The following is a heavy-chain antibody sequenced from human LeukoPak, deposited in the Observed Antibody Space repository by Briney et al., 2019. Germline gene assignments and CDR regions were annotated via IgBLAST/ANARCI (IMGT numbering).Heavy chain of an antibody. J-gene: IGHJ6*02. CDR2: IYYTGIT. CDR3: MTHDAVPVIGHGMGV. V-gene: IGHV4-59*08. D-gene: IGHD3-16*02. Sequence: SETLSLTCTVSGGSISSYYWSWIRQPPGRGLEWIGYIYYTGITNYNPSLESRVSISVDTSKNQFSLKLSSVTAADTAMYYCMTHDAVPVIGHGMGVWGQGTTVTVSS. CDR1: GGSISSYY.